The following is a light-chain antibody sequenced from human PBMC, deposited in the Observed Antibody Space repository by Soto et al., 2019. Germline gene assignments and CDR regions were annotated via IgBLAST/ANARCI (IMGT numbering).Light chain of an antibody. J-gene: IGKJ1*01. CDR3: LRYGISPPT. V-gene: IGKV3-20*01. CDR1: QSVSGSD. CDR2: GVS. Sequence: EVVLTQSPGTLSLSPGERATLSCRASQSVSGSDLAWYQQKPGQAPRLLISGVSNRATGTPDRFSGSGSGTDFTLTISSLEPEDVGVFYFLRYGISPPTFGPGTKVEI.